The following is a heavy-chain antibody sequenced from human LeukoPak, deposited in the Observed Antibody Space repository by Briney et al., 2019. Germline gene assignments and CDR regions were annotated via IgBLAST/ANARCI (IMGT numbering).Heavy chain of an antibody. V-gene: IGHV1-2*02. Sequence: ASVKVSCKASGYTFTGCYMHWMRQAPGQGLEWMGWINPNTGGRSSAQKFQGRVTMTSDTSISTAYMELSSLRSDDTAMYYCARAILGGGSGDFDYWGQGTLVTVSS. D-gene: IGHD3-10*01. CDR1: GYTFTGCY. CDR3: ARAILGGGSGDFDY. CDR2: INPNTGGR. J-gene: IGHJ4*02.